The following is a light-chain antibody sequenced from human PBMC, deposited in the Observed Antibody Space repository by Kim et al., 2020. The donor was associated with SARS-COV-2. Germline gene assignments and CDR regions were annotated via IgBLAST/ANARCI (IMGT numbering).Light chain of an antibody. CDR2: LTTDGSY. V-gene: IGLV4-69*01. CDR1: SGYTTYA. J-gene: IGLJ3*02. Sequence: QLALTQSPSASASLGASVKLTCTLSSGYTTYAIAWHQQQPGKGPRFLMRLTTDGSYIKGDGIPDRFSGSSSGAERHLTIASLHSEDEGDYYCQTWGSAFHWVFGGGTQLTVL. CDR3: QTWGSAFHWV.